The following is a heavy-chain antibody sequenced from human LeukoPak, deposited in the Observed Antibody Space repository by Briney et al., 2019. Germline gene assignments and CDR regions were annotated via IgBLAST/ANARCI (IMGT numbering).Heavy chain of an antibody. CDR1: GVSISSGGYY. CDR3: ARDLAETSTAFDI. CDR2: IYSSGGT. V-gene: IGHV4-31*03. J-gene: IGHJ3*02. Sequence: PSQTLSLTCNVSGVSISSGGYYWIWIRQYPGKGLDWIGNIYSSGGTFYNPSLKSRVSMLVDTSKNQFYLKLTSVTAADTAVYYCARDLAETSTAFDIWGQGTMVTVSS.